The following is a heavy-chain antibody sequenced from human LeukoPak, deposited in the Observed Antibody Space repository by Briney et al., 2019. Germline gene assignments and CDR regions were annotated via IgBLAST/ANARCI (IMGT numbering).Heavy chain of an antibody. CDR2: IYYSGST. V-gene: IGHV4-59*01. D-gene: IGHD6-13*01. CDR3: ARDDSSSFDL. J-gene: IGHJ2*01. Sequence: SETLSLTCTVSGGSISSYYWSWIRQPPGKGLEWIGYIYYSGSTNYNPSLKSRFTISVDTSKNQFSLKLSSVTAADTAVYYCARDDSSSFDLWGRGTLVTVSS. CDR1: GGSISSYY.